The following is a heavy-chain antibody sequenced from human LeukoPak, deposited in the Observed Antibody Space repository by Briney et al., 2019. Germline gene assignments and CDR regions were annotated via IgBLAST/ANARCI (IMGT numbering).Heavy chain of an antibody. CDR3: ARDLGYYDYVWGSYPADY. CDR1: GFTFSSYS. CDR2: IWYDGSNK. V-gene: IGHV3-33*08. J-gene: IGHJ4*02. D-gene: IGHD3-16*02. Sequence: GGSLRLSCAASGFTFSSYSMNWVRQAPGKGLEWVAVIWYDGSNKYYADSVKGRFTISRDNSKNTLYLQMNSLRAEDTAVYYCARDLGYYDYVWGSYPADYWGQGTLVTVSS.